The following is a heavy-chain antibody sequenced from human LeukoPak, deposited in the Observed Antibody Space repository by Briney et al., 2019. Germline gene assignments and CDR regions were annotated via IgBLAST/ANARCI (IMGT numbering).Heavy chain of an antibody. CDR3: AKWGYYFDSSPYVAPTDDS. V-gene: IGHV4-59*01. D-gene: IGHD3-22*01. Sequence: PSETLSLTCTVSGGSISTYYWTWIRQPPGKGLEWIGYINYNGRTDYKPSLKSRVTISLDTSKNQFSLKLSSVTAADTAVYYCAKWGYYFDSSPYVAPTDDSWGQGTLVTVSS. CDR2: INYNGRT. CDR1: GGSISTYY. J-gene: IGHJ4*02.